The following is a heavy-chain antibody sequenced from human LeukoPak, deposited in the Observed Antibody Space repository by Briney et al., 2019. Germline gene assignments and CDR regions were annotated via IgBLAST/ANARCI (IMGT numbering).Heavy chain of an antibody. CDR3: AVVAHQGDGFNTYYFDY. CDR2: IIPILGIA. CDR1: GATFTSYT. V-gene: IGHV1-69*02. J-gene: IGHJ4*02. Sequence: SVTLSFTSSGATFTSYTISWRRHPPGQGHERMGRIIPILGIANNSNKFQGRVTITADKSTSSGYMELSSLRSEDTAVYYCAVVAHQGDGFNTYYFDYWGQGTLVTVSS. D-gene: IGHD3-16*01.